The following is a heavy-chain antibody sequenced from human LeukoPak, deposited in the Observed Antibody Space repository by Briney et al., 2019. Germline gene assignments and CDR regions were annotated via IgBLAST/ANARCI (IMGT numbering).Heavy chain of an antibody. CDR1: GGSISSYY. Sequence: SETLSLTRTVSGGSISSYYWSWIRQPPGKGLEWIGYIYYSGSTNYNPSLKSRVTISVDTSKNQFSLKLSSVTAADTAVYYCARGYSSGWYVLDYWGQGTLVTVSS. D-gene: IGHD6-19*01. CDR2: IYYSGST. V-gene: IGHV4-59*01. CDR3: ARGYSSGWYVLDY. J-gene: IGHJ4*02.